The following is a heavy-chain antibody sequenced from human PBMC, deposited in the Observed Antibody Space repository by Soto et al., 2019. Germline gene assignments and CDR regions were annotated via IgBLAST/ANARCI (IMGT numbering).Heavy chain of an antibody. Sequence: GESLKISCKGSGYSFTSYWIGWVRQMPGKGLEWMGIIYPGDSDTRYSPSFQGQVTISADKSISTAYLQWSSLKASDTAMYYCATSRHRNSYCTNGVCYRRGMDVWGKGTTVTVSS. D-gene: IGHD2-8*01. J-gene: IGHJ6*03. CDR3: ATSRHRNSYCTNGVCYRRGMDV. V-gene: IGHV5-51*01. CDR1: GYSFTSYW. CDR2: IYPGDSDT.